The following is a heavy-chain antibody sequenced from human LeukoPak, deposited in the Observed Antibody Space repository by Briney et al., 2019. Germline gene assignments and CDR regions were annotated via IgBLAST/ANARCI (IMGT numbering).Heavy chain of an antibody. V-gene: IGHV3-7*01. Sequence: PGEPLRLSCAASGLTFRSYWMTWVRQPPGKGPEWVANIKPDGSEKYYVHSVKGRFTVSRDNAKNSLYLQMDSLRAEDWAVYFCARSTVAAAGDDWGEGTLVTVSS. CDR3: ARSTVAAAGDD. CDR1: GLTFRSYW. CDR2: IKPDGSEK. J-gene: IGHJ4*02. D-gene: IGHD6-13*01.